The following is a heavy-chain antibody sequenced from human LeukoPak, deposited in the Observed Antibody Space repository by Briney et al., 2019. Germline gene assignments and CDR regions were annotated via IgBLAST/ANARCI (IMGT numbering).Heavy chain of an antibody. D-gene: IGHD3-10*01. CDR2: IYWDGDK. Sequence: SGPTLVKPTQTLTLTCTFSGFSLSISGVGVGWIRQPPGKALEWLALIYWDGDKRYSPSLESSLTITKDTSKNQVVLTMTNMDPVDTATYYCAHRRRSSGSGNWFDPWGQGTLVTVSS. CDR1: GFSLSISGVG. CDR3: AHRRRSSGSGNWFDP. V-gene: IGHV2-5*02. J-gene: IGHJ5*02.